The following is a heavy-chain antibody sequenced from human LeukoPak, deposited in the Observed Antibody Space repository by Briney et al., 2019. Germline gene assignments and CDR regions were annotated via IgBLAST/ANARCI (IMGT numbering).Heavy chain of an antibody. D-gene: IGHD3-10*01. CDR1: GYSISSGGYY. J-gene: IGHJ4*02. CDR3: ASFLMVRGVIIMDY. V-gene: IGHV4-31*03. Sequence: PSQTLSLTCTVSGYSISSGGYYWRWICQHPGKGLEWIVYIYYSGCTYYNPSLKSRVTISVDTSKNQFSLKLSSVTAADTAVYYCASFLMVRGVIIMDYWGQGTLVTVSS. CDR2: IYYSGCT.